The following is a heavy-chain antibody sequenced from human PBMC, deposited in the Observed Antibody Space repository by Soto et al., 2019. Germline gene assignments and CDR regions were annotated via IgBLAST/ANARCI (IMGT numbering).Heavy chain of an antibody. D-gene: IGHD6-19*01. CDR2: IYYSGST. V-gene: IGHV4-59*01. CDR3: ARDSSGWYGGYYGMDV. CDR1: GGSISSYY. J-gene: IGHJ6*02. Sequence: SETLSLTCTVSGGSISSYYWSWIRQPPGKGLEWIGYIYYSGSTNYNPSLKSRVTISVDTSKNQFSLKLSSVTAADTAVYYCARDSSGWYGGYYGMDVWGQGTTVTVS.